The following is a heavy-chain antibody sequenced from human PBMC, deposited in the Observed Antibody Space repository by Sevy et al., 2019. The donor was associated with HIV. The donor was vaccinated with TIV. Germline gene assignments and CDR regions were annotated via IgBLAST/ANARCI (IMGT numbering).Heavy chain of an antibody. J-gene: IGHJ1*01. V-gene: IGHV3-30*14. CDR1: GFTFSSYA. Sequence: GGSLRLSCPASGFTFSSYAIHWVRQTPGKGLEWVAVISYDGNNKYHADSVKGRFTVSRDNSMNTLYAQMNSLRAEGTAVYYCAKDHNLWTEGGFLHHWGQGTLVTVSS. CDR2: ISYDGNNK. D-gene: IGHD1-26*01. CDR3: AKDHNLWTEGGFLHH.